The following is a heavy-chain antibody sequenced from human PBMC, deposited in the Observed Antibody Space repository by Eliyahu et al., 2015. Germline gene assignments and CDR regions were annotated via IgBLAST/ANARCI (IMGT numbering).Heavy chain of an antibody. CDR1: GFXFXDXA. CDR2: ISWNSGSI. D-gene: IGHD4-17*01. Sequence: EVQLVESGGGLVQPGRSLRLSCAASGFXFXDXAMHWVRQAPGKGLEWVSGISWNSGSIGYADSVKGRFTISRDNAKNSLYLQMNSLRAEDTALYYCAKGRPDDYGDGYYFDYWGQGTLVTVSS. J-gene: IGHJ4*02. V-gene: IGHV3-9*01. CDR3: AKGRPDDYGDGYYFDY.